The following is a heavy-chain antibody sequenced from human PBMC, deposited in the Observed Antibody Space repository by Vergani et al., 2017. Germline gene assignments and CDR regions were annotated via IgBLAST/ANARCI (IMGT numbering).Heavy chain of an antibody. J-gene: IGHJ6*02. CDR1: GGSFSGYY. V-gene: IGHV4-34*01. Sequence: QVQLQQWGAGLLKPSETLSLTCAVYGGSFSGYYWSWIRQPPGKGLEWIGEINHSGSTNYNPSLKSRVTISVDTSKNQVSLKLSSVTAADTAVYYCARGDGSSSGSAAYGMDVWGQGTTVTVSS. CDR2: INHSGST. D-gene: IGHD6-6*01. CDR3: ARGDGSSSGSAAYGMDV.